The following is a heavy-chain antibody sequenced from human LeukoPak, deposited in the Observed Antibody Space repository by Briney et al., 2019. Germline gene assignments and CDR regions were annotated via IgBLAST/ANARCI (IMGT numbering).Heavy chain of an antibody. J-gene: IGHJ3*02. CDR1: GFTFGDYA. CDR2: IRGKAYGGTT. Sequence: QPGRSLRLSCTASGFTFGDYAMSWFRQAPGKGLEWVGFIRGKAYGGTTEYAASVKGRFTISRDDSKSIAYLQMNSLKTEDTAVYYCTRDPGIVGAQGAFDIWGQGTMVTVSS. V-gene: IGHV3-49*03. CDR3: TRDPGIVGAQGAFDI. D-gene: IGHD1-26*01.